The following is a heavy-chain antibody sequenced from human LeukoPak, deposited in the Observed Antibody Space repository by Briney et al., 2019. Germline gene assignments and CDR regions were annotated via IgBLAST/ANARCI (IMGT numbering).Heavy chain of an antibody. D-gene: IGHD3-22*01. CDR1: GGSITIGGYY. V-gene: IGHV4-31*03. Sequence: SETLSLTCTVSGGSITIGGYYWRWIRQHPGKGLEWIGYIYYNGNTYYHPSLKSRLTISEYTSENQFSLKLSSVTAADTAVYYCVRNFDSYNAFDIWGQGTMVTVSS. J-gene: IGHJ3*02. CDR3: VRNFDSYNAFDI. CDR2: IYYNGNT.